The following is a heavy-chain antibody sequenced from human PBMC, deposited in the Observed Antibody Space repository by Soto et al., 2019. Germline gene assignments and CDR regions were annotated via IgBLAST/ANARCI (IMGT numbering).Heavy chain of an antibody. CDR1: GGSFSGYY. CDR2: INHSGST. J-gene: IGHJ4*02. CDR3: ARLVEMATIYIFDY. V-gene: IGHV4-34*01. D-gene: IGHD5-12*01. Sequence: PSETLSLTCAVYGGSFSGYYWSWIRQPPGKGLEWIGEINHSGSTNYNPSLKSRVTISVDTSKNQFSLKLSSVTAADTAVYYCARLVEMATIYIFDYWGQGTLVTVSS.